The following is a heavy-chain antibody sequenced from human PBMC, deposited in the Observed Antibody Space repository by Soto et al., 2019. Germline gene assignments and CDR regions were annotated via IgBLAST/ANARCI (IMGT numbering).Heavy chain of an antibody. J-gene: IGHJ4*02. CDR2: ISYSGST. D-gene: IGHD3-10*01. Sequence: QVQLQESGPGLVKPSETLSLTCTVYGGSIRSYYWSWIRQYPGKGLEWIGYISYSGSTTYNSSLKSRVTISVDTSRNQFSLKLSSMTAADTAIYYCATYRDGLVHYWGQGTLVTVSS. CDR3: ATYRDGLVHY. CDR1: GGSIRSYY. V-gene: IGHV4-59*08.